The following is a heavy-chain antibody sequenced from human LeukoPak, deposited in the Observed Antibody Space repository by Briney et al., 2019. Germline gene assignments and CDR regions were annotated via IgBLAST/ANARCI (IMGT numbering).Heavy chain of an antibody. CDR3: ARGFRGDFWSGYYFDY. Sequence: AGGSLRLSCAASGFTVSSNYMSWVRQAPGKGLEWVSVIYSGGSTYYADSVKGRFTISRDNSKHTLYLQMNSLRAEDTAVYYCARGFRGDFWSGYYFDYWGQGTLVTVSS. D-gene: IGHD3-3*01. CDR2: IYSGGST. CDR1: GFTVSSNY. V-gene: IGHV3-66*01. J-gene: IGHJ4*02.